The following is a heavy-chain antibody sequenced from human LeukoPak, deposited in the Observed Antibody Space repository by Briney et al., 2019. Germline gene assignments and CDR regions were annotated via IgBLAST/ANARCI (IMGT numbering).Heavy chain of an antibody. CDR1: GGTFSSYA. V-gene: IGHV1-69*05. D-gene: IGHD2-2*01. CDR3: ARSRTPDIVVVPALYYYYYYMDV. CDR2: IIPIFGTA. J-gene: IGHJ6*03. Sequence: SVKVSCRASGGTFSSYAISWVRQAPGQGLEWMGGIIPIFGTANYAQKFQGRVTITTDESTSTAYMELSSLRSEDTAVYYCARSRTPDIVVVPALYYYYYYMDVWGKGTTVTVSS.